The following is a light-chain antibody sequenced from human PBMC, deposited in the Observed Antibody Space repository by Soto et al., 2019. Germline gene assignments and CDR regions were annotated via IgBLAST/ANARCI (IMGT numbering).Light chain of an antibody. Sequence: QSVLTQPPSVSGPLGQSIVISCTGSSSDIGSYDLVSWYQQYPGKAPKVVIFEGTKRPSGVSNRFSGSKSGNTASLTISGLQTEDEADYYCCSYAGSRTYVFGAGTKVTVL. CDR1: SSDIGSYDL. CDR3: CSYAGSRTYV. V-gene: IGLV2-23*01. J-gene: IGLJ1*01. CDR2: EGT.